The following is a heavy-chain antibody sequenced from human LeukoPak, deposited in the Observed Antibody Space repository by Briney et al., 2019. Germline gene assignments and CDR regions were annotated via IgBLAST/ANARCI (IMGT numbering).Heavy chain of an antibody. CDR1: GGTFSSYA. CDR3: ARDPEIYCSGCSCIDY. D-gene: IGHD2-15*01. J-gene: IGHJ4*02. CDR2: IISIFGTA. Sequence: SVKVSCKGSGGTFSSYAISWLRQAPGQGLEWMGGIISIFGTANYAQKFQGRVTITADKSTSTAYMELSSLRSEDTAVYYCARDPEIYCSGCSCIDYWGQGTLVTVSS. V-gene: IGHV1-69*06.